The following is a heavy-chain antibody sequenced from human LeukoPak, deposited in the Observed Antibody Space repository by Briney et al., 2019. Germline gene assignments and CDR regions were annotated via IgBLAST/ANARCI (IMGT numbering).Heavy chain of an antibody. D-gene: IGHD1-26*01. CDR2: ISDSGSTI. V-gene: IGHV3-11*04. CDR1: GFTFSDYY. CDR3: ARDFSGSSP. J-gene: IGHJ5*02. Sequence: GGSLGLSCAASGFTFSDYYMSWFRQAPGKGLEWVSYISDSGSTISYADSVKGRFTISRDNAKNSLYLQMNSLRAEDTAVYYCARDFSGSSPWGQGTLVTVSS.